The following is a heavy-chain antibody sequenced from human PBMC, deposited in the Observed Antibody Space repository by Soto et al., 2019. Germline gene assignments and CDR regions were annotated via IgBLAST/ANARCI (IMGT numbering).Heavy chain of an antibody. J-gene: IGHJ6*02. V-gene: IGHV1-18*01. CDR2: ISAYNGNT. CDR3: AREQPSLRVGYYGMDV. Sequence: QVQLVQSGAEVKKPGASVKVSCKASGYTFTSYGISWVRQAPGQGLEWMGWISAYNGNTNYAQKLQGRVTMTTDTSTSTAYVELRSLRSDDTAVYYCAREQPSLRVGYYGMDVWGQGTTVTVSS. CDR1: GYTFTSYG. D-gene: IGHD5-12*01.